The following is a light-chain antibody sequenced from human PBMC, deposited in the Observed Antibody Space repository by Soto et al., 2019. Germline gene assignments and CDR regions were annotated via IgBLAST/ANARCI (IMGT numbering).Light chain of an antibody. CDR3: QSYDSSRSGYV. Sequence: QSVLTQPPSVSGAPGQRVTISCTGSSSNIGAGYDVHWYQQLPGTATKLLIYGNSNRPSGVPDRFSGSKSGTSASLAITGLQAEDEADYYCQSYDSSRSGYVFGTGTKVTVL. J-gene: IGLJ1*01. CDR1: SSNIGAGYD. CDR2: GNS. V-gene: IGLV1-40*01.